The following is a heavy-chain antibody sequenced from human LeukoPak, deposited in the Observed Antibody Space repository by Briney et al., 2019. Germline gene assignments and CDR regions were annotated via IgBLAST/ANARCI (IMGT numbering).Heavy chain of an antibody. CDR3: ARGAAEVYYYYYMDV. CDR2: IYPGDSDT. CDR1: EDSFTNYW. V-gene: IGHV5-51*01. J-gene: IGHJ6*03. Sequence: GESLKISCKGSEDSFTNYWIGWVRQMPGKGLECMGIIYPGDSDTRYSPSFQGQVTISADKSISTAYLQWSSLKASDTAMYYCARGAAEVYYYYYMDVWGKGTTVTVSS. D-gene: IGHD6-13*01.